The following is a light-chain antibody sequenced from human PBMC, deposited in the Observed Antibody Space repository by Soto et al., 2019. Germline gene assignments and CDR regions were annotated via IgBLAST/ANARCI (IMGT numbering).Light chain of an antibody. V-gene: IGKV3-20*01. CDR2: GAS. Sequence: EIVLTQSRGTLSLSPGERATLSCRASQSVSNNYLAWYQQKPGQAPRLLIYGASNRATGIPDRFSGSGSGTDFTLTISRLEPEDFAVYYCQQYGSSGTFGKGTKVDIK. CDR3: QQYGSSGT. J-gene: IGKJ1*01. CDR1: QSVSNNY.